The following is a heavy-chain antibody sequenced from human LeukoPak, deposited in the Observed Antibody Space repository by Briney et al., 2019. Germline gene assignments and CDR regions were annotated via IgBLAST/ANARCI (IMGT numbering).Heavy chain of an antibody. CDR3: ARHYSRSSRFDY. J-gene: IGHJ4*02. D-gene: IGHD6-6*01. Sequence: SETLSLTCTVSGGSISSYYWSWIRQPPGKGLEWIGYIYSSGSTKCNASLKSRVTISVDTSKNQFSLKLSSVTAADTAVYYCARHYSRSSRFDYWGQGTLVTVSS. CDR1: GGSISSYY. CDR2: IYSSGST. V-gene: IGHV4-4*09.